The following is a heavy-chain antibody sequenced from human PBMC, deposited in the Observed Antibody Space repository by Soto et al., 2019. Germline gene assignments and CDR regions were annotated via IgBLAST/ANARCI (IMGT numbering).Heavy chain of an antibody. J-gene: IGHJ6*02. V-gene: IGHV1-69*12. CDR2: IIPIFGTA. CDR3: ARNGSAITYYYYGMDV. D-gene: IGHD2-2*03. CDR1: GGTFSSYA. Sequence: QVQLVQSGAEVKKPGSSVKVSCKASGGTFSSYAISWVRQAPGQGLEWMGGIIPIFGTANYAQKFQGRVTITADESTSTASMEMRSLRSENKAVDYCARNGSAITYYYYGMDVWGQGTTVTVSS.